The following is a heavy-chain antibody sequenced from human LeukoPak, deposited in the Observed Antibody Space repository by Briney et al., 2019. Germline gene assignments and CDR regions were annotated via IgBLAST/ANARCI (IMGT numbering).Heavy chain of an antibody. Sequence: SVKVSCKASGGTFSSYAISWVRQAPGQGLEWMGGIIPIFGTVNYAQKFQGRVTITADKSTSTAYMELSSLRSEDTAVYYCARSAHDIVVVVAARSWRNWFDPWGQGTLVTVSS. CDR2: IIPIFGTV. J-gene: IGHJ5*02. D-gene: IGHD2-15*01. V-gene: IGHV1-69*06. CDR1: GGTFSSYA. CDR3: ARSAHDIVVVVAARSWRNWFDP.